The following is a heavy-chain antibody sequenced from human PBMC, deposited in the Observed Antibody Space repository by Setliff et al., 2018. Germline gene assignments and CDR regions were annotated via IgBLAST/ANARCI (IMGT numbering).Heavy chain of an antibody. CDR3: AREQWLDPPGYYYMDV. D-gene: IGHD6-19*01. CDR2: IYIGGSA. Sequence: PSETLSLTCTVSGGSISIYYWSWIRQPAGKGLEWIGHIYIGGSANYNPSLKSRVTMSIDTSKNQFSLKLNSVTAADMAVYYCAREQWLDPPGYYYMDVWAKGTTVTVSS. V-gene: IGHV4-4*07. CDR1: GGSISIYY. J-gene: IGHJ6*03.